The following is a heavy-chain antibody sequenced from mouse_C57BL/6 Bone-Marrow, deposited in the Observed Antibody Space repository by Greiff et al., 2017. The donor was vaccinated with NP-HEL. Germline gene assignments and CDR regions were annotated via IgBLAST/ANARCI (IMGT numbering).Heavy chain of an antibody. Sequence: VKLVESGAELVMPGASVKLSCKASGYTFTSYWMHWVKQRPGQGLEWIGEIDPSDSYTNYNQKFKGKSTLTVDKSSSTAYMQLSSLTSEDSAVYYCSKGGFAYWGQGTLVTVSA. J-gene: IGHJ3*01. CDR3: SKGGFAY. CDR2: IDPSDSYT. CDR1: GYTFTSYW. V-gene: IGHV1-69*01. D-gene: IGHD1-3*01.